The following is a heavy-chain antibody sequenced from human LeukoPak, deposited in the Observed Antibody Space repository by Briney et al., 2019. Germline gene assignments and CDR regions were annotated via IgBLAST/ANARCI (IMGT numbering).Heavy chain of an antibody. V-gene: IGHV4-59*08. CDR3: ARFGITVVRGGKYYFDY. Sequence: PETLSLTCTVSGGSISNYYWSWIRQPPGEGLEWIGHIYYSGATKYNPSLKSRITISVDTSKNQFSLMLSSVTAADTAVYYCARFGITVVRGGKYYFDYWGQGTLVTVSS. CDR2: IYYSGAT. D-gene: IGHD3-10*01. J-gene: IGHJ4*02. CDR1: GGSISNYY.